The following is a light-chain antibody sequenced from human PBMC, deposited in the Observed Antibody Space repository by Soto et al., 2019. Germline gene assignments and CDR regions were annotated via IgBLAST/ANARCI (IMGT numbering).Light chain of an antibody. CDR1: QSLLHSNGYNY. CDR2: LGS. Sequence: DSVMTQSPLSLPVTPGEPASISCRSSQSLLHSNGYNYLDWYLQKPGQSPQLLIYLGSNRASGVHDRFSGSGSGTDFTLNISRVEAEDVGVYYCMQALQTPRTFGQGTKVEIK. V-gene: IGKV2-28*01. CDR3: MQALQTPRT. J-gene: IGKJ1*01.